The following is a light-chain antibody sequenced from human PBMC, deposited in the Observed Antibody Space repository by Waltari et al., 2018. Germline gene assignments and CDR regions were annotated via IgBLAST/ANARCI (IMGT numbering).Light chain of an antibody. V-gene: IGKV3-11*01. CDR2: DAS. Sequence: EIVLTQSPATLSFSPGERATPSCMARQSVSSYLAWYQQKPGQAPRLLIYDASNRATGIPARFSGSGSGTDFTITISSLEPEDFAVYYCQQRSNWPPWTFGQGTKVEIK. J-gene: IGKJ1*01. CDR1: QSVSSY. CDR3: QQRSNWPPWT.